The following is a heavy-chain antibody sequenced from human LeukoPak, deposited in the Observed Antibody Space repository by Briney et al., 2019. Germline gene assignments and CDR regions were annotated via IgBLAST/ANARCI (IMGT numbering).Heavy chain of an antibody. CDR3: ARLLYDRSGYYYFDY. CDR2: IYYTGST. CDR1: GGSLSTTNYY. D-gene: IGHD3-22*01. Sequence: SETLSLTCTVSGGSLSTTNYYWGWIRQPPGKGLERIGTIYYTGSTYDNPSLKSRVTVSVDTSKNQFSLKLSSVTASDTAVYYCARLLYDRSGYYYFDYWGQGTLVTVSS. V-gene: IGHV4-39*01. J-gene: IGHJ4*02.